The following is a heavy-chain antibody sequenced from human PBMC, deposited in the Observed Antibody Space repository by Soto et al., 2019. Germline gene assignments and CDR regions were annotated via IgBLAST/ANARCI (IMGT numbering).Heavy chain of an antibody. V-gene: IGHV1-2*02. J-gene: IGHJ6*02. Sequence: ASVKVSCKASGYTFTGYYMHWVRQAPGQGLEWMGWINPNSGGTNYAQKFQGRVTMTRDTSISTAYMELSRLRSDDTAVYYCARDLNCGGDCPPTYYGMDVWGQGTTVTVSS. CDR2: INPNSGGT. CDR1: GYTFTGYY. D-gene: IGHD2-21*02. CDR3: ARDLNCGGDCPPTYYGMDV.